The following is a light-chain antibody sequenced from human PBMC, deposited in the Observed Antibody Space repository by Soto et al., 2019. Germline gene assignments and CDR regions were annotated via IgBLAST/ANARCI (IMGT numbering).Light chain of an antibody. J-gene: IGLJ1*01. CDR1: SSNIGAGYD. CDR3: QSYHSSLSDYD. V-gene: IGLV1-40*01. Sequence: QSVLTQPPSVSGAPGQRVTISCTGSSSNIGAGYDVHWYQQLPGTAPKLLIYGNSNRPSGVPDRFSGSKSGTSASLAITGLQAEDEADYYCQSYHSSLSDYDFGTGIKVTVL. CDR2: GNS.